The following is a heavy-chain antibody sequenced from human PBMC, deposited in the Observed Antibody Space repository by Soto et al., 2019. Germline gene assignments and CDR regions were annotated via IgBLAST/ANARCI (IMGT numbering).Heavy chain of an antibody. V-gene: IGHV1-46*01. CDR2: INPSGGGT. CDR3: ARYDYYRSSDSQSFDD. D-gene: IGHD3-22*01. Sequence: GASVKVSCKASGYTFTNYDIHWVRQAPGQGLEWMGIINPSGGGTNYAQKFQGRLTMTRDTSTTTVYMELRSLRSDDTAVYYCARYDYYRSSDSQSFDDWGQRTLVTVSS. CDR1: GYTFTNYD. J-gene: IGHJ4*02.